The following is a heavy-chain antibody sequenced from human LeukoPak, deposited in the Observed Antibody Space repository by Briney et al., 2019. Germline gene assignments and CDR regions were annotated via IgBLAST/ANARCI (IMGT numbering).Heavy chain of an antibody. J-gene: IGHJ4*02. V-gene: IGHV3-23*01. Sequence: VGSLRLSCATSGFTFRKYAMSWVRQAPGKGLEWVSRISGSGDTSNYADSVRGRFTISRDNSRNTLYLQMNSLRAGDTAVYYCATLYSDYGDYWGQGALVTVSS. CDR3: ATLYSDYGDY. D-gene: IGHD1-26*01. CDR1: GFTFRKYA. CDR2: ISGSGDTS.